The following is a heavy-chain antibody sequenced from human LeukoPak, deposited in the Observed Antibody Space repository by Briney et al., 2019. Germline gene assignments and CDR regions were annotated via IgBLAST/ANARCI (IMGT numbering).Heavy chain of an antibody. CDR2: INPNSGGT. Sequence: GASVKVSCKASGYTFTSYYMHWVRQAPGQGLEWMGWINPNSGGTNYAQKFQGRVTMTRDTSISTAYMELSRLRSDDTAVYYCARGASGGYSSSWLGYYYYYGMDVWGQGTTVTVSS. CDR1: GYTFTSYY. V-gene: IGHV1-2*02. CDR3: ARGASGGYSSSWLGYYYYYGMDV. D-gene: IGHD6-13*01. J-gene: IGHJ6*02.